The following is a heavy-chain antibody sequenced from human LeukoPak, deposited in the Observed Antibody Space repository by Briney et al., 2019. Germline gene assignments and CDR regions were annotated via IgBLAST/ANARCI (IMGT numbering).Heavy chain of an antibody. D-gene: IGHD3/OR15-3a*01. CDR1: GGSISSGFY. CDR2: IYHSGST. CDR3: ARRTYYFDY. Sequence: PSQTLSLTCTVSGGSISSGFYWGWIRQPPGKGLEWIGSIYHSGSTHYNSSLKSRVTISVDTSKNQLSLKLSSVTAADTAVYYCARRTYYFDYWGQGTLVTVSS. J-gene: IGHJ4*02. V-gene: IGHV4-38-2*02.